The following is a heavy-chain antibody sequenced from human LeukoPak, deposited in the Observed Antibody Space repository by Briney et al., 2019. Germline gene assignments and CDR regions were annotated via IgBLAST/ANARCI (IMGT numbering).Heavy chain of an antibody. V-gene: IGHV3-30-3*01. CDR1: GFTFSNHA. CDR3: ARELRYYYDSSGMPVFGPLDY. J-gene: IGHJ4*02. D-gene: IGHD3-22*01. CDR2: ISYDGSNK. Sequence: PGGSLRLSCAASGFTFSNHAMSWVRQAPGKGLEWVAVISYDGSNKYYADSVKGRFTISRDNSKNTLYLQMNGLRAEDTAVYYCARELRYYYDSSGMPVFGPLDYWGQGTLVTVSS.